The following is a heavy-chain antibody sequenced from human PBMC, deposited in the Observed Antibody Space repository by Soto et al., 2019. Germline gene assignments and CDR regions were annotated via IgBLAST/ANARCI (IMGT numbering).Heavy chain of an antibody. CDR3: ARGATTVFDYYYGMDV. Sequence: LRLSCAASGFTFSSYGMHWVRQAPGKGLEWVAVIWYDGSNKYYADSVKGRFTISRDNSKNTLYLQMNSLRAEDTAVYYCARGATTVFDYYYGMDVWGQGTTVTVSS. D-gene: IGHD4-17*01. J-gene: IGHJ6*02. CDR2: IWYDGSNK. V-gene: IGHV3-33*01. CDR1: GFTFSSYG.